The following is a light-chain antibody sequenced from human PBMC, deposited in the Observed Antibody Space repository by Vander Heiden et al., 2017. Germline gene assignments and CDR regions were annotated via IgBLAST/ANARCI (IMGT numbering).Light chain of an antibody. CDR2: KAS. CDR1: QSISSW. V-gene: IGKV1-5*03. CDR3: QQDNRYSYT. Sequence: DLQMTQSPSTLSASVGDRVTITCRASQSISSWLAWYQQKPGKAPKLLIYKASSLESGVPSRFSGSGSGTEFTLTISSLQPDDFATYYCQQDNRYSYTFGQGTKLEIK. J-gene: IGKJ2*01.